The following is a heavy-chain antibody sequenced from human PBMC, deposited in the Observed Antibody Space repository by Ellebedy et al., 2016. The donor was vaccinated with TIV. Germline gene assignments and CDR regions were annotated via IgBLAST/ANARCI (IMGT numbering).Heavy chain of an antibody. J-gene: IGHJ3*02. CDR3: ARDNPDSSGYRNDAFDI. CDR2: IYSGGST. Sequence: GESLKISCAASGFTVSSNYMSWVRQAPGKGLEWVSVIYSGGSTYYADSVKGRFTISRDNSKNTLYLQMNSLRAEDTAVYYCARDNPDSSGYRNDAFDIWGQGTMVTVSS. V-gene: IGHV3-66*01. CDR1: GFTVSSNY. D-gene: IGHD3-22*01.